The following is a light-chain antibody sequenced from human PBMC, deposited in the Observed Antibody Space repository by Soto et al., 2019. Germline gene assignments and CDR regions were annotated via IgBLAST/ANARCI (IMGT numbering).Light chain of an antibody. CDR2: GNS. V-gene: IGLV1-40*01. CDR1: SSNIGAGYD. CDR3: QSYGSSLSGGV. J-gene: IGLJ3*02. Sequence: QSVLTQPPSVSGAPGQRVTISCTGSSSNIGAGYDVHWYQQLPGTAPKLLIYGNSNRPSGVPDRFSGSKSGTSASLAITGLGAEDEADYYCQSYGSSLSGGVFGGGTELTVL.